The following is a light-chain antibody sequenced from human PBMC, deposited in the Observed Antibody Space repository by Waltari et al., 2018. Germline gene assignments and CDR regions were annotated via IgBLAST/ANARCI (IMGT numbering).Light chain of an antibody. CDR1: SIGSKS. Sequence: SYVLTQPPSVSVAPGQTATITCGGKSIGSKSVHWYQQKPGPAPVLVLYDDSDRPSGVPERFSGSNSGNTATLTITRVEAGDEADYYCQVWDSTTFHAVFGGGTKLTVL. J-gene: IGLJ2*01. CDR3: QVWDSTTFHAV. V-gene: IGLV3-21*02. CDR2: DDS.